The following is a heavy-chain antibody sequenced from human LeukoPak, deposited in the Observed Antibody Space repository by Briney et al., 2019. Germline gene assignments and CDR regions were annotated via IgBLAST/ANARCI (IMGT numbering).Heavy chain of an antibody. CDR1: GFTFSSYA. V-gene: IGHV4-39*01. J-gene: IGHJ6*03. CDR2: IYYSGST. Sequence: SGGSLRLSCAASGFTFSSYAMSWIRQPPGKGLEWIGSIYYSGSTYYNPSLKSRVTISVDTSKNQFSLKLSSVTAADTAVYYCARRSRFLEWLLYSSYYYYMDVWGKGTTVTVSS. D-gene: IGHD3-3*01. CDR3: ARRSRFLEWLLYSSYYYYMDV.